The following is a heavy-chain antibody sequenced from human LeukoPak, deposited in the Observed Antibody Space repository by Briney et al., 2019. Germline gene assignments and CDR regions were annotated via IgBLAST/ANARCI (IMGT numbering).Heavy chain of an antibody. CDR2: INLNSGGT. V-gene: IGHV1-2*02. CDR1: GYTFTDYY. J-gene: IGHJ4*02. Sequence: ASVKVSCKASGYTFTDYYMHWVRRAPGQGLEWMGWINLNSGGTHLAQEFQGRVTMTRDTSINTAYMELSRLRSDDTAMYYCANIQKWLPYWGQGTLVTVSS. D-gene: IGHD5-18*01. CDR3: ANIQKWLPY.